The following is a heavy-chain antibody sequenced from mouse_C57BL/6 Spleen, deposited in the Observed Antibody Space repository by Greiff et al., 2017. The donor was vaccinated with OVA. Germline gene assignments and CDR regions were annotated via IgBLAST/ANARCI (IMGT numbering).Heavy chain of an antibody. CDR3: ARPYYYGSSTYAMDY. CDR1: GYAFSSYW. CDR2: IYPGDGDT. Sequence: VQLQQSGAEQVKPGASVKISCKASGYAFSSYWMNWVKQRPGKGLEWIGQIYPGDGDTNYNGKFKGKATLTADKSSSTAYMQLSSLTSEDSAVYFCARPYYYGSSTYAMDYWGQGTSVTVSS. V-gene: IGHV1-80*01. D-gene: IGHD1-1*01. J-gene: IGHJ4*01.